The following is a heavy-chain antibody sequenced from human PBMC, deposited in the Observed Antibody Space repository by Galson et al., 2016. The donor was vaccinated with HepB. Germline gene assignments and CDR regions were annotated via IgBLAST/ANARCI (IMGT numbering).Heavy chain of an antibody. CDR1: GFSVSRFG. CDR3: ARDCEGGPNDFDY. D-gene: IGHD1-26*01. V-gene: IGHV3-33*01. J-gene: IGHJ4*02. Sequence: SLRLSCAASGFSVSRFGMHWVRQAPGKGLEWVAIIWDNGRNKQYTDSVKGRFTISSDSSGNRVYLQMNRLSAEDTAVYYCARDCEGGPNDFDYWGQGTLVTVSS. CDR2: IWDNGRNK.